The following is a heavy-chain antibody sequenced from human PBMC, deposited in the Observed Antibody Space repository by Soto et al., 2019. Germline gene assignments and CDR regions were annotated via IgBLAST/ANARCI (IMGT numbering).Heavy chain of an antibody. V-gene: IGHV4-61*01. Sequence: SETLSLTCTVSGGSVSGGPYYWSWIRQPPGKGLEWIGYIYYSGSTNYNPSLKSRVTISIDTSKNQFSLKLSSVTAADTAVYYCARTTYYYDSSGYMIPYYFDYWGQGTLVNVSS. CDR1: GGSVSGGPYY. CDR3: ARTTYYYDSSGYMIPYYFDY. D-gene: IGHD3-22*01. CDR2: IYYSGST. J-gene: IGHJ4*01.